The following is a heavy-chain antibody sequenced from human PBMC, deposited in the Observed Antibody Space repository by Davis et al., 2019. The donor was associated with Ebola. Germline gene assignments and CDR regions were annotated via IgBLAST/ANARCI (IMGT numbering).Heavy chain of an antibody. CDR1: GGSISSSSYY. Sequence: MPSETLSLTCTVSGGSISSSSYYWGWIRQPPGKGLEWIGSIYYNGSTYYNPSLKSRVTISVDTSKNQFSLKLSSVTAADTAVYYCARHGYSYGGTSDYWGQGTLVTVSS. CDR3: ARHGYSYGGTSDY. V-gene: IGHV4-39*01. J-gene: IGHJ4*02. CDR2: IYYNGST. D-gene: IGHD5-18*01.